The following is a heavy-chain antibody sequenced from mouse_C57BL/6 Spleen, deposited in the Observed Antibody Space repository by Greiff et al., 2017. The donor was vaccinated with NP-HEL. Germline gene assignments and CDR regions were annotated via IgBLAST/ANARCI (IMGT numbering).Heavy chain of an antibody. J-gene: IGHJ2*01. CDR3: AGEGGYDGRGLDY. CDR2: IYPGSGNT. V-gene: IGHV1-76*01. CDR1: GYTFTDYY. Sequence: VNLVESGAELVRPGASVKLSCKASGYTFTDYYINWVKQRPGQGLEWIARIYPGSGNTYYNEKFKGKATLTAEKSSSTAYMQLSSLTSEDSAVYFCAGEGGYDGRGLDYWGQGTTLTVSS. D-gene: IGHD2-2*01.